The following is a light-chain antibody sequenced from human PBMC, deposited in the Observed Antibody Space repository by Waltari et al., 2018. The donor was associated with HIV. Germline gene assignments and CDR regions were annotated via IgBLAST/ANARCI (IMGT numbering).Light chain of an antibody. CDR2: GNT. CDR1: SSNIGAGYD. V-gene: IGLV1-40*01. CDR3: QSYDSSLSGVV. Sequence: QSVLTQPPSVSGAPGQRVTISCTGGSSNIGAGYDVHWYQQLPGTAPKLLIYGNTTRPSGFPDRFSGSKSGTSASLAITGLQAEDESDYYCQSYDSSLSGVVFGGGTKLTVL. J-gene: IGLJ2*01.